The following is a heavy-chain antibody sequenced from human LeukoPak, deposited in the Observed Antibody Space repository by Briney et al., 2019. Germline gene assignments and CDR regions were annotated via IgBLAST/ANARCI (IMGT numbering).Heavy chain of an antibody. Sequence: PSETLSLTCAVYGGSFSGYYWSWIRQPPGEGLEWIGEINHSGSTNYNPSLKSRGTISVDTSKNQFSLKLSSVTAADTAVYYCASKIPRSGSYYRSYYYMDVWGKGTTVTVSS. V-gene: IGHV4-34*01. D-gene: IGHD3-10*01. CDR1: GGSFSGYY. J-gene: IGHJ6*03. CDR2: INHSGST. CDR3: ASKIPRSGSYYRSYYYMDV.